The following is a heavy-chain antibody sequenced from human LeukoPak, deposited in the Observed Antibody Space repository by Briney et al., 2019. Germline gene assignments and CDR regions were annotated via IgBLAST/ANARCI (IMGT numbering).Heavy chain of an antibody. D-gene: IGHD4-11*01. CDR3: ARDRPDYPDYYYYYGMDV. V-gene: IGHV3-33*01. CDR2: IWYDGSNK. CDR1: GFTFSSYG. J-gene: IGHJ6*02. Sequence: PGRSLRLSCAASGFTFSSYGMHWVRQAPGKGLEWVAVIWYDGSNKYYADSVKGRFTISRDNSKNTLYLQMNSLRAEDTAVYYCARDRPDYPDYYYYYGMDVWGQGTTVTVSS.